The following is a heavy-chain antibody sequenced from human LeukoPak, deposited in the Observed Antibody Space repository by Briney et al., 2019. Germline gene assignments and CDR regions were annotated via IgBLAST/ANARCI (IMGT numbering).Heavy chain of an antibody. CDR2: INAGNGNT. V-gene: IGHV1-3*03. CDR1: GYTFTSYA. Sequence: ASVKVSCKASGYTFTSYAMHWVRQAPGQRLEWMGWINAGNGNTKYSQEFQGRVTITRDTSASTAYMELSSLRSEDMAVYYCARGVPGVYYYYCMDVWGKGTTVTVSS. D-gene: IGHD7-27*01. CDR3: ARGVPGVYYYYCMDV. J-gene: IGHJ6*03.